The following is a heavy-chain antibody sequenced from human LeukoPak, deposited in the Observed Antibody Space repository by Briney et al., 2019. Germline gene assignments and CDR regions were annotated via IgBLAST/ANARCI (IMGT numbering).Heavy chain of an antibody. V-gene: IGHV3-33*01. CDR2: IGIDGSDK. Sequence: PGGSLRLSCEASGFTFSSHGMRWVRQPPGKGLEWVAVIGIDGSDKYYGDSVKGRFTVSRDNSKNTLYPQMDSLRAEDAAVYYCARGCGGTPGCYIIDNWGQGTLVTVSS. J-gene: IGHJ4*02. CDR3: ARGCGGTPGCYIIDN. CDR1: GFTFSSHG. D-gene: IGHD2-21*01.